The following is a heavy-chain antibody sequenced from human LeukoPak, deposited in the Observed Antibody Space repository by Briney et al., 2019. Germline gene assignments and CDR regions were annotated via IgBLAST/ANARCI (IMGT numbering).Heavy chain of an antibody. CDR3: ARDYGGYSSQALDAFDI. CDR2: IRYDGSNK. J-gene: IGHJ3*02. V-gene: IGHV3-30*02. Sequence: GGSLRLSCAASGFTFSSYAMSWVRQAPGKGLEWVAFIRYDGSNKYYADSVKGRFTISRDNSKNTLYLQMNSLRAEDTAVYYCARDYGGYSSQALDAFDIWGQGTMVTVSS. CDR1: GFTFSSYA. D-gene: IGHD5-18*01.